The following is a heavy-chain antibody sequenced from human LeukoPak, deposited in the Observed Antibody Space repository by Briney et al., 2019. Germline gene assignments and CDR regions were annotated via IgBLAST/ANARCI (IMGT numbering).Heavy chain of an antibody. CDR2: VFYSGST. J-gene: IGHJ4*02. CDR3: ARSDNYYDSSGYYSTFDY. Sequence: SETLSLTCTVSGVSISSTNSYWAWIRQPPGKGLEWIGGVFYSGSTFDNPSLKSRVTISVDTSKNQFSLKLSSVTAADTAVYYCARSDNYYDSSGYYSTFDYWGQGTLVTVSS. D-gene: IGHD3-22*01. V-gene: IGHV4-39*07. CDR1: GVSISSTNSY.